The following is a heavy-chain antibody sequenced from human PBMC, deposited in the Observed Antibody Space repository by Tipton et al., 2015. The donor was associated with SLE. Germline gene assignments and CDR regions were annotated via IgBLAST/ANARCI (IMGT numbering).Heavy chain of an antibody. CDR1: GFTFSAYA. V-gene: IGHV3-30*04. CDR3: SGQLLPLYGMDV. CDR2: ISYDGSDK. Sequence: LSLTCAASGFTFSAYAMHWVRQAPGKRLEWVAVISYDGSDKYYADSVKGRFTISRDNSKNTLYLQMNSLRGEDTAVYYCSGQLLPLYGMDVWGQGTTVTVSS. J-gene: IGHJ6*02. D-gene: IGHD6-6*01.